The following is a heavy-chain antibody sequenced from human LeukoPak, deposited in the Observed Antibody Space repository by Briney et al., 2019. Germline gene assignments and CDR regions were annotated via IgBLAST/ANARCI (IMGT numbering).Heavy chain of an antibody. Sequence: GGSLRLSCAASGFTFSSYAMSWVRQAPGKGLEWVSYISKTSTTIYYADSVKGRFTISRDNAKNSLYLQMSSLRDEDTAVYYCARDSGVDAHLDYWGQGTLVTLSA. V-gene: IGHV3-48*02. CDR2: ISKTSTTI. CDR3: ARDSGVDAHLDY. J-gene: IGHJ4*02. CDR1: GFTFSSYA. D-gene: IGHD3-3*01.